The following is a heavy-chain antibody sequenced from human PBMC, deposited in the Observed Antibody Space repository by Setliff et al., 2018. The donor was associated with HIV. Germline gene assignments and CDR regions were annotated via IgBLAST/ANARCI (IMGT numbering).Heavy chain of an antibody. V-gene: IGHV4-39*01. J-gene: IGHJ6*03. D-gene: IGHD1-26*01. CDR1: GASSSSSSPH. Sequence: PSETLSLTCTVSGASSSSSSPHWAWIRQPPGKGLEYIGNIYYTGSTHHNPSLESRVATSVDTSKNQFSLKLSSVTAADTAVYYCARIVRWELVATSTFFYYYMDVWGKGTTGTVSS. CDR3: ARIVRWELVATSTFFYYYMDV. CDR2: IYYTGST.